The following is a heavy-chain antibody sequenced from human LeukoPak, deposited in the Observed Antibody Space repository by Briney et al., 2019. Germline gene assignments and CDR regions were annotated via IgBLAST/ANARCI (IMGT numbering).Heavy chain of an antibody. CDR1: GYTFTSYG. V-gene: IGHV1-18*01. D-gene: IGHD3-9*01. CDR2: ISAYNGNT. J-gene: IGHJ4*02. Sequence: ASVKVSCKASGYTFTSYGISWVRQAPGQGLEWMGWISAYNGNTNYAQKLQGRVTVTTDTSTSTVYLELRRLRPDDTAVYYCVRDQYLNVMTGFDDWGQGTLVTVSS. CDR3: VRDQYLNVMTGFDD.